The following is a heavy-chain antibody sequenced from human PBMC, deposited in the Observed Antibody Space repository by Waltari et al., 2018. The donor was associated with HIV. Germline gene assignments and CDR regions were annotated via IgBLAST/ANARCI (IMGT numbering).Heavy chain of an antibody. J-gene: IGHJ6*02. Sequence: VQLLEFGGGLVQPGGSLSISGAASALTFSSSDMSGVRQAPGKGLEWVSAISGSGGSTYYADSVKGRFTISRDNSKNTLYLQMNSLRAEDTAVYYCAKGCGSGYYYYGMDVWGQGTTVTVSS. V-gene: IGHV3-23*01. CDR3: AKGCGSGYYYYGMDV. CDR2: ISGSGGST. CDR1: ALTFSSSD. D-gene: IGHD2-21*01.